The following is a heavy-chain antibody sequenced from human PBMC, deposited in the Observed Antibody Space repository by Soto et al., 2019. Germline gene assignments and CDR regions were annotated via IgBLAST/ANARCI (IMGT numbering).Heavy chain of an antibody. CDR3: ARYCSSTRCYSGMDV. CDR2: IYYSGST. D-gene: IGHD2-2*02. J-gene: IGHJ6*02. Sequence: PSETLSLTCTVSGGSISSGGYYWSWIRQHPGKGLEWIGYIYYSGSTYYNPSLKSRVTISVDTSKNQFSLKLSSVTAADTAVYYCARYCSSTRCYSGMDVWGQGTTVTAP. V-gene: IGHV4-31*03. CDR1: GGSISSGGYY.